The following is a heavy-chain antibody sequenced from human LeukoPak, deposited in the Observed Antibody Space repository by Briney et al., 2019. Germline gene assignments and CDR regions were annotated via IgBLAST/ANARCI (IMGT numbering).Heavy chain of an antibody. CDR3: ARAGYTVQNWFDP. CDR1: GFTFSSYW. V-gene: IGHV3-7*01. D-gene: IGHD1-1*01. J-gene: IGHJ5*02. Sequence: GGSLRLSCAASGFTFSSYWMSWVRLAPGKGLEWVANIKQDGSEKYYVDSVKGRFTISRDNAKNSLYLQMNSLRAEDTAVYYCARAGYTVQNWFDPWGQGTLVTVSS. CDR2: IKQDGSEK.